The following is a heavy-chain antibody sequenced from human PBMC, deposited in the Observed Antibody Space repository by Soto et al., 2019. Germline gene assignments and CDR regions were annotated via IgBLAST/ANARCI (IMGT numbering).Heavy chain of an antibody. V-gene: IGHV1-69*13. CDR3: LRVVAHTGYTVY. CDR1: GGTFSSYA. J-gene: IGHJ4*02. D-gene: IGHD5-12*01. Sequence: ASLKVSCKTSGGTFSSYAISWVRQAPGQGLEWMGGIVPIVDTATYAQKFQGRVTITADESTSTAYMELSRLRSDDTAVYYCLRVVAHTGYTVYWGQRTMVTASS. CDR2: IVPIVDTA.